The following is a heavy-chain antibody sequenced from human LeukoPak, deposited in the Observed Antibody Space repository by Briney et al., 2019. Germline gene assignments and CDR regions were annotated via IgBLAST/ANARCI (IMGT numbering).Heavy chain of an antibody. J-gene: IGHJ5*02. CDR1: GYTFTNYD. V-gene: IGHV1-8*03. CDR2: MNPNSGNT. CDR3: ARGPRSHTNWFDP. Sequence: ASVKVSCKASGYTFTNYDINWVRQATGQGLEWMGWMNPNSGNTGYAQKFQGRVTITRNTSISTAYMELSSLRSEDTAVYYCARGPRSHTNWFDPWGQGTLVTVSS.